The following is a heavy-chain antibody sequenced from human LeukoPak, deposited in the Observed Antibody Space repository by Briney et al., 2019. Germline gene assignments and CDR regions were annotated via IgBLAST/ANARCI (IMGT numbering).Heavy chain of an antibody. D-gene: IGHD5-24*01. J-gene: IGHJ3*02. CDR2: ISTENGNT. Sequence: ASVKVSCKASGYTFTSYDINWVRQATGQGLEWMGWISTENGNTNYVQNLQGRVSMTRDTFTSTVYMELRSLRSDDTAVYYCARAQSRTHWDGFDIWGQGTVVTVPS. CDR1: GYTFTSYD. CDR3: ARAQSRTHWDGFDI. V-gene: IGHV1-18*01.